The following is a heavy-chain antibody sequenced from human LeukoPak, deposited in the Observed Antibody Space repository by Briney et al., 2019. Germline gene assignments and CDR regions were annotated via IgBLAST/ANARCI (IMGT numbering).Heavy chain of an antibody. J-gene: IGHJ4*02. CDR2: MSPNSGDT. D-gene: IGHD7-27*01. CDR1: GYTFTSYD. Sequence: ASVKVSCTASGYTFTSYDFNWVRQATGQRPEWMGWMSPNSGDTGYAQKFQDRVTMTRNTSISTAYMELSSLRSDDTAVYYCARGPPNWGYDYWGPGALVTVSS. CDR3: ARGPPNWGYDY. V-gene: IGHV1-8*01.